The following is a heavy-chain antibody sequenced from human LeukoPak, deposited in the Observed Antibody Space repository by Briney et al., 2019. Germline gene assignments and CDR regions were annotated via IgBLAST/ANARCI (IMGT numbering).Heavy chain of an antibody. CDR2: INPNSGGT. D-gene: IGHD4-11*01. V-gene: IGHV1-2*02. CDR1: GYTFTGYY. J-gene: IGHJ4*02. Sequence: ASVKVSCKASGYTFTGYYMHWVRQAPGQGLEWMGWINPNSGGTNYAQKFQGRVTMTRDTSISTAYMELSRLRSDDTAVYYCARDYSTATLFDYWGQGTLVTVSS. CDR3: ARDYSTATLFDY.